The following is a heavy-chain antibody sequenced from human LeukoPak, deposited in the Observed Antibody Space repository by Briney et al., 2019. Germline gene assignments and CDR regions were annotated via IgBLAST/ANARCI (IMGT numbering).Heavy chain of an antibody. CDR1: GFTFSSYA. CDR2: ISYDGSNK. Sequence: GGSLRLSCAASGFTFSSYAMHWVRQAPGKGLEWVAVISYDGSNKYYADSVKGRFTISRVNVEKTLYLQMNSLSADDTAMYYCVRYDVDARRFDYWGQGTLVTVSS. J-gene: IGHJ4*02. V-gene: IGHV3-30-3*01. CDR3: VRYDVDARRFDY. D-gene: IGHD1-20*01.